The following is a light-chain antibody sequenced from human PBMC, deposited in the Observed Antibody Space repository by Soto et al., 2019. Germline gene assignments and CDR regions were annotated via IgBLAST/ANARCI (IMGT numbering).Light chain of an antibody. Sequence: VLSQPPSASVTPGQMVTISCSGSSSNIGSKTVNWYQQLPGTVPKLLIYNSYQRPSGVPDRFSGSKSVTSASLAISGLQSADEADYYSAAWDASLNGYVFGAGTQVTVL. CDR3: AAWDASLNGYV. V-gene: IGLV1-44*01. J-gene: IGLJ1*01. CDR2: NSY. CDR1: SSNIGSKT.